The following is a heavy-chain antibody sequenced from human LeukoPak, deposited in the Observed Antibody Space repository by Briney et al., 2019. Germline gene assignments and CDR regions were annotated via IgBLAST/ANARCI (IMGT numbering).Heavy chain of an antibody. CDR2: IIPIFGIA. CDR3: ARDREYYYDSSGYYNDAFHI. Sequence: GASVKVSCKASLGTFSSYSISWVRQAPRHALEWLGRIIPIFGIANYAQKFHGRVTITADKSTSTAYMELSSLRSEDTAVYYCARDREYYYDSSGYYNDAFHIWGQGTMVTVSS. J-gene: IGHJ3*02. V-gene: IGHV1-69*04. CDR1: LGTFSSYS. D-gene: IGHD3-22*01.